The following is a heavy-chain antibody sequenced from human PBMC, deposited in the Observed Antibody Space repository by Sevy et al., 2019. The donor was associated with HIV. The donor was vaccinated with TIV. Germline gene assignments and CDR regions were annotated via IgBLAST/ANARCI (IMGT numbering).Heavy chain of an antibody. CDR3: AREVSSSRGDLDN. Sequence: GGSLRLSCAASGFTFNDYYMTWIRQAPGKGLEWVSYISNSGNTIKYADSVKGRFTIYRDNAKNSLYLQMNSLRAEDTAVYYWAREVSSSRGDLDNWGQGTLVTVSS. D-gene: IGHD6-13*01. V-gene: IGHV3-11*01. CDR1: GFTFNDYY. CDR2: ISNSGNTI. J-gene: IGHJ4*02.